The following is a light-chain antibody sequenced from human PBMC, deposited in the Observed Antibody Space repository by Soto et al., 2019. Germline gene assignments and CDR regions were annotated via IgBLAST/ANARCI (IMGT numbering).Light chain of an antibody. J-gene: IGKJ1*01. Sequence: DIQMTQSSSSLSASVGDRVTITCRASQSVSNFLNWYQQRPGKAPEVMIYTTSTLQSGVPSRFSGSGSGTNFTLTISSLQPEDFATYYCQQSSSVPWTFGLGTRVELK. CDR3: QQSSSVPWT. CDR2: TTS. V-gene: IGKV1-39*01. CDR1: QSVSNF.